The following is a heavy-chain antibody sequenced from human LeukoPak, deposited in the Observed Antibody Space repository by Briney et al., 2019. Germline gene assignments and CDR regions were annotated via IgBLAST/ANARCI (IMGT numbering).Heavy chain of an antibody. D-gene: IGHD1-26*01. CDR2: IWYDGSNK. CDR1: GFTFVSYG. J-gene: IGHJ4*02. V-gene: IGHV3-33*06. CDR3: AKDEGTIVGASDY. Sequence: GGSLRLSCAASGFTFVSYGMHWVRQAPGKGLEWVAVIWYDGSNKYYADSVKGRFTISRDNSKKTLYLQMNSLRAEDTAVYYCAKDEGTIVGASDYWGQGTLVTVSS.